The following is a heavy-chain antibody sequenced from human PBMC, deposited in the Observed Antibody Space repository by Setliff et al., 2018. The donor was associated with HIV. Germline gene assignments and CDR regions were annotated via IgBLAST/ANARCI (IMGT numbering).Heavy chain of an antibody. D-gene: IGHD4-17*01. CDR1: GASISSSHYY. J-gene: IGHJ5*02. CDR3: ARQAKPTVITDIPFDP. V-gene: IGHV4-39*01. CDR2: ICNTGSI. Sequence: SETLSLTCTVSGASISSSHYYWGWIRQPPGKGLEWIGSICNTGSIHYNPSLESRVTISVDTSKNDFSLKMTSVTAADTAVYYCARQAKPTVITDIPFDPWGQGTLVTVSS.